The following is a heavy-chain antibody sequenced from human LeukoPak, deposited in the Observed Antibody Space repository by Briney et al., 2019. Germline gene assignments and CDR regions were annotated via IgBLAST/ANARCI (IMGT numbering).Heavy chain of an antibody. D-gene: IGHD4-17*01. J-gene: IGHJ4*02. CDR1: GFTFSNYA. CDR2: IKQDGSEK. CDR3: ARPIYGDYGVVQYYFDY. V-gene: IGHV3-7*01. Sequence: PGGSLRLSCAASGFTFSNYALHWVRQAPGKGLEWVANIKQDGSEKYYVDSVKGRFTISRDNAKNSLYLQMNSLRAEDTAVYYCARPIYGDYGVVQYYFDYWGQGTLVTVSS.